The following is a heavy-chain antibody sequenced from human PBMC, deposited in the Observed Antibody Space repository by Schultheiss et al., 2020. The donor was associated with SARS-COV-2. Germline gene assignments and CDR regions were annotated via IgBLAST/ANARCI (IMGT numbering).Heavy chain of an antibody. Sequence: GESLKISCAASGFKFSDYGTHWVRQAPGKGLEWVAFIRYDGSNKYYADSVKGRFTISRDNSRNTLYLQMNSLRAEDTAVYYCASSMGRSAPDYWGQGTLVTVSS. CDR3: ASSMGRSAPDY. CDR2: IRYDGSNK. CDR1: GFKFSDYG. J-gene: IGHJ4*02. V-gene: IGHV3-30*02. D-gene: IGHD3-10*01.